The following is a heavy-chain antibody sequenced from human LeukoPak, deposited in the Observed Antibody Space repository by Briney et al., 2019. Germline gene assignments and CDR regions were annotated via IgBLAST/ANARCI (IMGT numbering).Heavy chain of an antibody. CDR1: GYSIRHGYY. Sequence: PSETLSLTCSVSGYSIRHGYYWSWIRQPPGKGLEWIGYIYYSGSTYYNPSLKSRVTISVDTSKNQFSLKLSSVTAADTAVYYCARDEADCSSTSCYTRGAFDIWGQGTMVTVSS. V-gene: IGHV4-30-4*08. D-gene: IGHD2-2*02. J-gene: IGHJ3*02. CDR2: IYYSGST. CDR3: ARDEADCSSTSCYTRGAFDI.